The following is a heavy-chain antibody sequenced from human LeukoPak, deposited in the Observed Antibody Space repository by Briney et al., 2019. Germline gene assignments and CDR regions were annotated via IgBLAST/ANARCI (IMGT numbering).Heavy chain of an antibody. V-gene: IGHV4-59*08. J-gene: IGHJ3*02. CDR2: IHYSGST. D-gene: IGHD6-19*01. Sequence: SETLSLTCNVSGGSISGYYWSWIRQPPGKGLEWIGYIHYSGSTNYNPSLKSRVAISADTSKNQFFLSLTSVTAADTAVYYCARPYGSGWYAAFHIWGQGTMVTVSS. CDR3: ARPYGSGWYAAFHI. CDR1: GGSISGYY.